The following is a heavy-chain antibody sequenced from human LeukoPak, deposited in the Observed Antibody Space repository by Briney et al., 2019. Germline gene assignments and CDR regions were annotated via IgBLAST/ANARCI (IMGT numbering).Heavy chain of an antibody. J-gene: IGHJ4*02. CDR2: ISGSGGST. CDR1: GFTFSSYA. V-gene: IGHV3-23*01. Sequence: GGSVRLSCAASGFTFSSYAMSWVRQAPGQGLEWVSAISGSGGSTYYADSVKGRFTISRDNSKNTLYLQMNSLRAEDTAVYYYAKPGWLLHMGDYWGQGTLVTVSS. D-gene: IGHD5-24*01. CDR3: AKPGWLLHMGDY.